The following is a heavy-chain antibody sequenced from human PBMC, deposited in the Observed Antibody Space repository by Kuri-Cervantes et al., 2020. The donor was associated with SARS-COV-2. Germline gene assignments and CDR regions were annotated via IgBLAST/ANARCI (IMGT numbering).Heavy chain of an antibody. V-gene: IGHV4-34*01. CDR1: GGSFRGYY. CDR2: INHSGST. Sequence: SQTLSLTCAVYGGSFRGYYWSWIRQPPGKGLEWIGEINHSGSTNYDPSLKSRVTISVDPSKNQFSLKLSSVTAADTAVYYCAKRGGGSAVEWFDPWGQGTLVTVSS. J-gene: IGHJ5*02. D-gene: IGHD1-1*01. CDR3: AKRGGGSAVEWFDP.